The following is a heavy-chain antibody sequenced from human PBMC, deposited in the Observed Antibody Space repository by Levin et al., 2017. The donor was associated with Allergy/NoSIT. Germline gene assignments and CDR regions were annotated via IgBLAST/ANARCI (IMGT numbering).Heavy chain of an antibody. CDR1: GFTFSSYW. V-gene: IGHV3-74*01. Sequence: GESLKISCAASGFTFSSYWMHWVRQAPGKGLVWVSRINSDGSDTSYADSVKGRFTISRDTAKNTLYLQMNSLRAEDTAVYYCARGLQSVTNYKGYYYYYYMDVWSKGTTVTVSS. CDR3: ARGLQSVTNYKGYYYYYYMDV. D-gene: IGHD4-17*01. CDR2: INSDGSDT. J-gene: IGHJ6*03.